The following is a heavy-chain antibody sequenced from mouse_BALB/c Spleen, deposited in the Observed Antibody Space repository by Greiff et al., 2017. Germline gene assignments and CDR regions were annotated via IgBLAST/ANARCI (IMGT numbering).Heavy chain of an antibody. D-gene: IGHD2-4*01. Sequence: VQLQQSGPELVKPGASVKMSCKASGYTFTDYVISWVKQRTGQGLEWIEEIYPGSGSTYYNEKFKGKATLTADKSSNTAYMQLSSLTSEDSAVYFCASMITTTDWFAYWGQGTLVTVSA. CDR3: ASMITTTDWFAY. CDR1: GYTFTDYV. V-gene: IGHV1-77*01. CDR2: IYPGSGST. J-gene: IGHJ3*01.